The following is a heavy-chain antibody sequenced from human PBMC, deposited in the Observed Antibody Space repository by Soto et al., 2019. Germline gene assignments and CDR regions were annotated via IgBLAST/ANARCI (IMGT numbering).Heavy chain of an antibody. CDR3: ARIVYDDVLTGWYFDL. Sequence: SETLSLTCAVYSGSFSGYYWSWIRQPPGKGLEWIGEINHGGNTNYNPSLKSRVIISVDTSKNQFSLKVNSVTAADTAVYYCARIVYDDVLTGWYFDLWGKGTPVTVSS. V-gene: IGHV4-34*01. CDR2: INHGGNT. J-gene: IGHJ4*02. D-gene: IGHD3-9*01. CDR1: SGSFSGYY.